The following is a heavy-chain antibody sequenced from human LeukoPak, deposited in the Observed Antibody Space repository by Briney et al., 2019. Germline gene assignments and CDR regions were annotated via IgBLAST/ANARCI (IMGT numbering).Heavy chain of an antibody. V-gene: IGHV3-30*04. CDR2: ISYDGSNT. CDR1: GFTFSSYA. D-gene: IGHD6-19*01. J-gene: IGHJ6*02. CDR3: ARDRGSGWPYYYYGMDV. Sequence: PGRSLRLSCAASGFTFSSYAMHWVRQAPGKGLEWVAVISYDGSNTYYADSVKGRFTISRDNSKNTLYLQMNSLRAEDTAVYYCARDRGSGWPYYYYGMDVWGQGTTVTVSS.